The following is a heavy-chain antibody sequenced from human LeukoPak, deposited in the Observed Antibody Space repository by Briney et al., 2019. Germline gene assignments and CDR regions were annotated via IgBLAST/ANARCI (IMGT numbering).Heavy chain of an antibody. J-gene: IGHJ3*02. CDR2: IYSGGST. Sequence: AGVPIPSFAASGVFASKNYKWVGRPAPRGGGGGGSVIYSGGSTYYADSVKGRFTISRDNSKNTLYLQMNSLRAEDTAVYYCARATYSSSWYRGAFDIWGQGTMVTVSS. CDR3: ARATYSSSWYRGAFDI. V-gene: IGHV3-53*01. CDR1: GVFASKNY. D-gene: IGHD6-13*01.